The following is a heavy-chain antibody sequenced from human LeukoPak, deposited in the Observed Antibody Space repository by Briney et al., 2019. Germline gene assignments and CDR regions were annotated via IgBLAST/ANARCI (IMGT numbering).Heavy chain of an antibody. CDR2: INHAGTA. V-gene: IGHV4-34*01. D-gene: IGHD3-3*01. CDR1: GGSFTYYY. J-gene: IGHJ6*03. CDR3: ARGGITIGVTTLYMDV. Sequence: SETLSLTCALYGGSFTYYYWAWIRQTPGKGLEWIGEINHAGTADYNPSLKSRVTISVDTSKNQFSLRLNSVTPADTAVYYCARGGITIGVTTLYMDVWGKGTTVTVSS.